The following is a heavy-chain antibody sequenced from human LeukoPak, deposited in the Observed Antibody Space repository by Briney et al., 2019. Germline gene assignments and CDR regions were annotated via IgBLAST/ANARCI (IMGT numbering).Heavy chain of an antibody. CDR3: ATVGYYYDTGSLLDAFDF. D-gene: IGHD3-22*01. Sequence: GGSLRLSCAASGFTFSNNWMHWVRQAPGKGLVWVSRIKGDGSSTDYADSVKGRFTISRDNAKNSLYLQMNSLRAEDTAVYYCATVGYYYDTGSLLDAFDFWGQGTVVTVSS. J-gene: IGHJ3*01. CDR2: IKGDGSST. V-gene: IGHV3-74*01. CDR1: GFTFSNNW.